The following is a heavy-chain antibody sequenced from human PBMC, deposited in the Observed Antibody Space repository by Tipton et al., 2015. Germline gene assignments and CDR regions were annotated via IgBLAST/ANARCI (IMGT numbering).Heavy chain of an antibody. CDR2: ISGYNGNT. J-gene: IGHJ3*02. CDR1: GYSFTTYG. CDR3: ARDLAAETTDAFDI. D-gene: IGHD6-13*01. V-gene: IGHV1-18*01. Sequence: QLVQPGVEVKKPGASVKVSCKASGYSFTTYGIAWVRQAPGQGPEWMGWISGYNGNTNYAPKVQGRVTMTRDTSTNTVYMELRSLRSDDTAVYYCARDLAAETTDAFDIWGQGTIVTVSS.